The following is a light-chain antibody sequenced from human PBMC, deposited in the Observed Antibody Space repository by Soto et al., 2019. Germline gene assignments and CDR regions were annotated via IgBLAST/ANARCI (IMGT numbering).Light chain of an antibody. J-gene: IGLJ1*01. CDR2: EVT. CDR1: SRDVGFYNF. Sequence: QSLLTQPRSASGSPGQSVAISCTGTSRDVGFYNFVSWYQQRPGKAPKLVIYEVTKRPSGVPDRFSGSKSGSTASLTVSGLQADDEADYYCASYAGTRLFVFGSGTKVTVL. CDR3: ASYAGTRLFV. V-gene: IGLV2-8*01.